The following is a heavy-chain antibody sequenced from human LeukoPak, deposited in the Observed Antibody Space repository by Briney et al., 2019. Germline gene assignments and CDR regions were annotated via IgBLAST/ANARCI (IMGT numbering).Heavy chain of an antibody. CDR3: ASSPIAGMFDP. J-gene: IGHJ5*02. Sequence: SETLSLTCAVYGGSFSGYYWSWIRRPPGKGLEWIGEINHSGSTNYNPSLKSRVTISVDTSKNQFSLKLSSVTAADTAVYYCASSPIAGMFDPWGQGTLVTVSS. V-gene: IGHV4-34*01. CDR2: INHSGST. D-gene: IGHD6-13*01. CDR1: GGSFSGYY.